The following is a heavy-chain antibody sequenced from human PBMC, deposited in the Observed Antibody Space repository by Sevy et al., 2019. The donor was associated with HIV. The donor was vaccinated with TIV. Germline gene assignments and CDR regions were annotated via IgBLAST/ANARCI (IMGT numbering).Heavy chain of an antibody. CDR1: GFTFSSYA. D-gene: IGHD3-22*01. CDR3: ARGGDSSVYYYNAFDI. V-gene: IGHV3-30-3*01. Sequence: GGSLRLSCAASGFTFSSYAMHWVRQAPGKGLEWVAVISYDGSNKYYADSVKGRFTISRYNSKNTLYLQMNSLRAEDTAVYYCARGGDSSVYYYNAFDIWGQGTMVTVSS. CDR2: ISYDGSNK. J-gene: IGHJ3*02.